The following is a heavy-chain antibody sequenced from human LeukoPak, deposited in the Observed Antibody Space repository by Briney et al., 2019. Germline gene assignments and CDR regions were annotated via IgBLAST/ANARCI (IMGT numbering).Heavy chain of an antibody. CDR2: INHSGST. CDR3: ARYLSGCSSTSCYSGFDY. D-gene: IGHD2-2*01. V-gene: IGHV4-34*01. J-gene: IGHJ4*02. CDR1: GGSISGYY. Sequence: PSETLSLTCTVSGGSISGYYWSWIRQPPGKGLEWIGEINHSGSTNYNPSLKSRVTISVDTSKNQFSLKLSSVTAADTAVYYCARYLSGCSSTSCYSGFDYWGQGTLVTVSS.